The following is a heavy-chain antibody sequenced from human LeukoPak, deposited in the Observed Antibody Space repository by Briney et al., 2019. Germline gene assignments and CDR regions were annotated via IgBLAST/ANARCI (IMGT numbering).Heavy chain of an antibody. CDR2: ISAYNGNT. CDR1: GYTFTSYG. V-gene: IGHV1-18*01. Sequence: ASVKVSCKASGYTFTSYGISWVRQAPGQGLEWMGWISAYNGNTNYAQKLQGRVTMTTDTSTSTAYMELRSLRSDDTAVYYCARDRLRGDDGRYFDYWGQGALVTVSS. D-gene: IGHD4-17*01. J-gene: IGHJ4*02. CDR3: ARDRLRGDDGRYFDY.